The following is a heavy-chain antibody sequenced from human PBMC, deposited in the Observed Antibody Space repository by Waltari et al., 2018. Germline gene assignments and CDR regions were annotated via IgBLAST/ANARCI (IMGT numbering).Heavy chain of an antibody. Sequence: QVQLQESGPGLVKPSQTLSLTCTVSGGSISSGGYYWSWIRQHPGKGLEWIGYTYYSVGAYTTPSLKSVVTISVDTCKTPFSLKLRSVTPADTAVCYCARRELLKRYAFVIWGQGKMVTVSS. D-gene: IGHD1-26*01. CDR2: TYYSVGA. J-gene: IGHJ3*02. V-gene: IGHV4-31*01. CDR1: GGSISSGGYY. CDR3: ARRELLKRYAFVI.